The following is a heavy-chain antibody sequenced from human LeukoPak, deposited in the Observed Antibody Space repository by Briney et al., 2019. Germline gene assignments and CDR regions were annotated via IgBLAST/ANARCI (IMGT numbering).Heavy chain of an antibody. CDR1: GYTFTSYG. D-gene: IGHD3-3*01. CDR2: TSAYNGNT. Sequence: ASVKVSCKASGYTFTSYGISWVRQAPGQGLEWMGWTSAYNGNTNYAQKLQGRVTMTTDTSTSTAYMELRSLRSDDTAVYYCARARGGDFWSGYYTDYWGQGTLVTVSS. J-gene: IGHJ4*02. V-gene: IGHV1-18*01. CDR3: ARARGGDFWSGYYTDY.